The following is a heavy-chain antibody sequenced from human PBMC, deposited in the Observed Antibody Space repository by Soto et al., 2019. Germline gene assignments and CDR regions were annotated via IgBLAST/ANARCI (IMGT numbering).Heavy chain of an antibody. CDR1: GYTFTSYG. CDR3: ARDTDYGDYGAYFDY. D-gene: IGHD4-17*01. J-gene: IGHJ4*02. V-gene: IGHV1-18*01. Sequence: ASVTVSCKASGYTFTSYGISGVRQAPGQGLEWMGWISAYNGNTNYAQKLQGRVTMTTDTSTSTAYMELRSLRSDDTAVYYCARDTDYGDYGAYFDYWGQGTLVTVSS. CDR2: ISAYNGNT.